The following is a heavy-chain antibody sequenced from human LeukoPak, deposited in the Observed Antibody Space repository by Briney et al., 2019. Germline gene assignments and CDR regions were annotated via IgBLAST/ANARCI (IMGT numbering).Heavy chain of an antibody. V-gene: IGHV1-69*05. CDR1: GGTFSTYA. Sequence: ASVKVSCKASGGTFSTYAITWVRQAPGQGLEWMGGIIPIFGTANYAQKFQDRVTITTDASTSTVYMELTSLRSEDTAVYYCARTPQHSYYYYNMDVWDKGTTVTVAS. CDR3: ARTPQHSYYYYNMDV. J-gene: IGHJ6*03. D-gene: IGHD5-18*01. CDR2: IIPIFGTA.